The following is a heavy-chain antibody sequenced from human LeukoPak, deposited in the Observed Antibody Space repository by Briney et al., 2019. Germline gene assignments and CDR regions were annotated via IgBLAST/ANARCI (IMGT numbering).Heavy chain of an antibody. CDR1: GGSISSSSYY. D-gene: IGHD4-23*01. CDR3: ARPGG. V-gene: IGHV4-39*01. CDR2: IYYSGST. Sequence: SETLSLTCTDSGGSISSSSYYRGWIRQPPGKGLEWIGSIYYSGSTYYNPSLKSRVTISVDTSKNQFSLKLSSVTAADTAVYYCARPGGWGQGTLVSVSS. J-gene: IGHJ4*02.